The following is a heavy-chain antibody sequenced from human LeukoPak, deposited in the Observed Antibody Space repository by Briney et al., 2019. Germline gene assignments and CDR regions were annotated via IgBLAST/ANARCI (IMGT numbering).Heavy chain of an antibody. CDR2: IYYSGST. D-gene: IGHD2-21*01. V-gene: IGHV4-59*01. J-gene: IGHJ3*02. Sequence: SETLSLTCTVSGGSISSYYWSWIRQPPGKGLEWIGYIYYSGSTNYNPSLKSRVTISVDTSKNQFSLKLSSVTAADTAVYYCARVKSRCGGDCYAFDIWGQGTMVTVSS. CDR3: ARVKSRCGGDCYAFDI. CDR1: GGSISSYY.